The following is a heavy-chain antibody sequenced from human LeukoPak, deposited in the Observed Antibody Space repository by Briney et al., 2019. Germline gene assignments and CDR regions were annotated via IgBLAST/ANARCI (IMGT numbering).Heavy chain of an antibody. J-gene: IGHJ4*02. V-gene: IGHV4-39*01. D-gene: IGHD3-3*01. Sequence: ASETLSLTCSVSGGSISNRNYYWGWIRQPPGKGLEWIGSIYYSGSTYYNPSLKSPVTIFVDTSKNQFSLKVSSVAAADTAVYYCARSLWNHFDYWGQGTLVTVSS. CDR3: ARSLWNHFDY. CDR1: GGSISNRNYY. CDR2: IYYSGST.